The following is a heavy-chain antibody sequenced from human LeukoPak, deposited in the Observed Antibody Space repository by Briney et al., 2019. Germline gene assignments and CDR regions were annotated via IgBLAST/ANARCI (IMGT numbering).Heavy chain of an antibody. CDR1: GFTFSSYS. D-gene: IGHD6-13*01. CDR2: ISSSSSYI. Sequence: GSLRLSCAASGFTFSSYSMNWVRQAPGKGLEWVSSISSSSSYIYHADSVKGRFTISRDNAKNSLYLQMNSLRAEDTAVYYCAREPRGSSSWRTFDYWGQGTLVTVSS. CDR3: AREPRGSSSWRTFDY. V-gene: IGHV3-21*01. J-gene: IGHJ4*02.